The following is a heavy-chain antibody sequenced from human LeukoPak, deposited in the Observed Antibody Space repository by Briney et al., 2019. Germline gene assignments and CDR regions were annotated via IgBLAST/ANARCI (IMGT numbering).Heavy chain of an antibody. J-gene: IGHJ3*02. CDR1: GGSFSDYY. V-gene: IGHV4-34*01. Sequence: SETLSLTCAVDGGSFSDYYWSWNRQPPGKGLEWIGEINHSGSTNYNPSLKSRVTISVDTSKNQFSLKLSSVTAADTAVYYCASVTLIYDSSGYYYQRAFDIWGQGTMVTVSS. CDR3: ASVTLIYDSSGYYYQRAFDI. CDR2: INHSGST. D-gene: IGHD3-22*01.